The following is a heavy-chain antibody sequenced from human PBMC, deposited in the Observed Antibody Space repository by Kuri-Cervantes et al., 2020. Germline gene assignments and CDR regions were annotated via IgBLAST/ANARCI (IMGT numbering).Heavy chain of an antibody. CDR3: ARAWSGYPSQSLSSYYYYYMDV. V-gene: IGHV1-3*01. CDR2: INAGNGNT. Sequence: ASVKVSCKASGYTFTSYAMHWVRQAPGQRLEWMGWINAGNGNTKYSQKFQGRVTITADKSTSTAYMELSSLRSEDTAVYYCARAWSGYPSQSLSSYYYYYMDVWGKGTTVTVSS. CDR1: GYTFTSYA. J-gene: IGHJ6*03. D-gene: IGHD3-3*01.